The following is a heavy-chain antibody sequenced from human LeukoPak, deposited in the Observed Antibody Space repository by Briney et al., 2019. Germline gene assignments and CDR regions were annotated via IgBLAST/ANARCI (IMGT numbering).Heavy chain of an antibody. V-gene: IGHV1-18*01. CDR1: GYTFTSYG. Sequence: ASVTVSCKASGYTFTSYGISWVRQAPGQGLEWMGWISAYNGNTNYAQKLQGRVTMTTDTSTSTAYMELRSLRSDDTAVYYCAREPFVDTAMVDYYYYGMDVWGQGTTVTVS. J-gene: IGHJ6*02. CDR3: AREPFVDTAMVDYYYYGMDV. CDR2: ISAYNGNT. D-gene: IGHD5-18*01.